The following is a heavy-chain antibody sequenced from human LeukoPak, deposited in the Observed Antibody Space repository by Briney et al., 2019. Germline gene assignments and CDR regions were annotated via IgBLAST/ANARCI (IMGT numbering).Heavy chain of an antibody. J-gene: IGHJ4*02. CDR1: GGTFSSYA. CDR3: ARDKYGDYLGLLYY. CDR2: IIPIFGTA. D-gene: IGHD4-17*01. Sequence: SVKVSCKAPGGTFSSYAISWVRQAPGQGLEWMGGIIPIFGTANYAQKFQGRVTITADESTSTAYMELSSLRSEDTAVYYCARDKYGDYLGLLYYWGQGTLVTVSS. V-gene: IGHV1-69*13.